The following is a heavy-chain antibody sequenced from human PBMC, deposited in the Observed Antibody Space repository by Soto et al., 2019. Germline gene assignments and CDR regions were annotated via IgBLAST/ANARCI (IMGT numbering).Heavy chain of an antibody. CDR3: ARGRVEDSSGWATYFDY. CDR1: GLTFIGYS. J-gene: IGHJ4*02. V-gene: IGHV3-64*01. CDR2: INTNGVNT. D-gene: IGHD6-19*01. Sequence: EVQLVESGGGLVQPGVSLRLSCAASGLTFIGYSMFWVRQAPGKGLEYVSAINTNGVNTFYAKSVKGRFTISRDNSKNTMYLQMGSLRAEDMAVYYCARGRVEDSSGWATYFDYWGQGALVTVSS.